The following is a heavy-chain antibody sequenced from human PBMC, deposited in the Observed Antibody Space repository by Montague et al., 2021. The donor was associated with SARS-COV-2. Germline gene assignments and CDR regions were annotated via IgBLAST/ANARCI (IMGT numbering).Heavy chain of an antibody. D-gene: IGHD2-15*01. V-gene: IGHV3-23*01. CDR1: GFSFSNYG. CDR2: ITSSGGNT. Sequence: SLRLSCAASGFSFSNYGMHWVRQAPGKGLEWVSPITSSGGNTYYADSVKGRFTISRDNSKNTLYLQMNSLRAEDTAVYFCARDRIMVVVTGDAFDYWGQGTMVTVSS. CDR3: ARDRIMVVVTGDAFDY. J-gene: IGHJ3*01.